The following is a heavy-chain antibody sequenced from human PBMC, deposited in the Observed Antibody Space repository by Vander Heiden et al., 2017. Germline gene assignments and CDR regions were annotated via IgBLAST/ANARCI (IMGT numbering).Heavy chain of an antibody. J-gene: IGHJ3*02. V-gene: IGHV3-11*01. Sequence: QVQLVESGGGLVKPGGSLRLSCPASGVNFIDYYMSWIPRAPGKGLEWVSYISSSGSTIYYADSVKGRFTISRDNAKNSLYLQMNSLRAEDTAVYYCAREMIVVVTTSRSDAFDIWGQGTMVTVSS. D-gene: IGHD3-22*01. CDR2: ISSSGSTI. CDR3: AREMIVVVTTSRSDAFDI. CDR1: GVNFIDYY.